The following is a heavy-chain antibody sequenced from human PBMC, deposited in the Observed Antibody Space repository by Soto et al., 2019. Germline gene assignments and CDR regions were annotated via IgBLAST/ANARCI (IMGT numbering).Heavy chain of an antibody. V-gene: IGHV3-64D*06. D-gene: IGHD3-22*01. J-gene: IGHJ4*02. CDR3: VKAPSRATYYYDSSGEAFDH. Sequence: PGGSLRLSCSASGFTFSSYAMHWVRQAPGKGLEYVSAISSNGGSTYYADSVKGRFTISRDNSKNTLYLQMSSLRAEDTSVYYCVKAPSRATYYYDSSGEAFDHWGQGSLVTVSS. CDR2: ISSNGGST. CDR1: GFTFSSYA.